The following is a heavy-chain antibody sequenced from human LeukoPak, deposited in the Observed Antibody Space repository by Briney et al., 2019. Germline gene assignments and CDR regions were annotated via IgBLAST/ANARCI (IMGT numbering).Heavy chain of an antibody. CDR2: INPNSGGT. D-gene: IGHD2-2*01. V-gene: IGHV1-2*02. J-gene: IGHJ5*02. CDR3: ARAARAPRAYQLPSSWFDP. CDR1: GYTFTGYY. Sequence: ASVKVSCKASGYTFTGYYMHWVRQAPGQGLEWMGWINPNSGGTNYAQKFQGRVTMTRDTSISSAYMELSRLRSDDTAVCYCARAARAPRAYQLPSSWFDPWGQGTLVTVSS.